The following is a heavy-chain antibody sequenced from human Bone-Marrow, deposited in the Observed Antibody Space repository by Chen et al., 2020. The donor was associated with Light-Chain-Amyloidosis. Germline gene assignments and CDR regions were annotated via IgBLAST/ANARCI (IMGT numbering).Heavy chain of an antibody. CDR2: IYPDDSDA. D-gene: IGHD5-12*01. Sequence: CKGSGYTFPNYWIGWVRQMPGKGLEWMGVIYPDDSDARYSPSFEGQVTISADKSITTAYLQWRSLKASDTAMYYCARRRDGYNFDYWGQGTLSPSP. J-gene: IGHJ4*02. CDR3: ARRRDGYNFDY. CDR1: GYTFPNYW. V-gene: IGHV5-51*01.